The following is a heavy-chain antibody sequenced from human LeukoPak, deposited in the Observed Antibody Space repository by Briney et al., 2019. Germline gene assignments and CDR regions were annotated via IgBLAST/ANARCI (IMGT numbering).Heavy chain of an antibody. J-gene: IGHJ4*02. CDR1: GFTFSSYA. Sequence: PGGSLRLSCAASGFTFSSYAMSWVRQAPGKGLEWVSAISGSGGSTYYADSVKGRFTISRDNSKNTLYLQMNSLRAEDTAVYYCAKDGYSYGLRQDLDYWGQGSLVTVSS. CDR2: ISGSGGST. V-gene: IGHV3-23*01. CDR3: AKDGYSYGLRQDLDY. D-gene: IGHD5-18*01.